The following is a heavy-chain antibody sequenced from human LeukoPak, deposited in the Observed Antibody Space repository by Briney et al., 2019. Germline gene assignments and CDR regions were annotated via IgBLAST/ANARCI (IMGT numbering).Heavy chain of an antibody. J-gene: IGHJ3*02. CDR1: GGSFSGYY. CDR3: ARGRLWQSRAFDI. CDR2: INHSGST. D-gene: IGHD3-16*01. V-gene: IGHV4-34*01. Sequence: SETLSLTCAVYGGSFSGYYWSWIRQPPGKGLEWIGEINHSGSTNYNPSLKSRVTISVDTSKNQFSLKLSSVTAADTAVYYCARGRLWQSRAFDIWGQGTMVTVSS.